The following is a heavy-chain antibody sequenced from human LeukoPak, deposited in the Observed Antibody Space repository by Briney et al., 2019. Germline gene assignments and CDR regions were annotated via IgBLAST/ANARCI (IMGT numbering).Heavy chain of an antibody. CDR3: ARTRTGYPYFFDF. V-gene: IGHV4-31*03. Sequence: SETLSLTCTVSGGSISSGGYYWTWIRQHPGKGLEWVGYIYYSGSTSYTPSLMGRVTISVDTSKNQFSLKLNSVTAADTAVYYCARTRTGYPYFFDFWGQGTLVTVSS. J-gene: IGHJ4*02. D-gene: IGHD3/OR15-3a*01. CDR1: GGSISSGGYY. CDR2: IYYSGST.